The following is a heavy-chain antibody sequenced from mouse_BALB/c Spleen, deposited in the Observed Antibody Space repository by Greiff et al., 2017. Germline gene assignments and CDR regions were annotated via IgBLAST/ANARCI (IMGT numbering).Heavy chain of an antibody. Sequence: VKLQQSGPGLVAPSQSLSITCTVSGFSLTSYGVHWVRQPPGKGLEWLGVIWAGGSTNYNSALMSRLSISKDNSKSQVFLKMNSLQTDDTAMYYCARDRGTGRFAYWGQGTLVTVSA. CDR2: IWAGGST. J-gene: IGHJ3*01. D-gene: IGHD4-1*01. CDR1: GFSLTSYG. CDR3: ARDRGTGRFAY. V-gene: IGHV2-9*02.